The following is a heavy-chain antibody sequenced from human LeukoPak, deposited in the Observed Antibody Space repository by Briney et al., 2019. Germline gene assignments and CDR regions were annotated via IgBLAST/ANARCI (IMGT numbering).Heavy chain of an antibody. V-gene: IGHV1-2*02. CDR2: IKLKGGVN. J-gene: IGHJ3*02. D-gene: IGHD3-22*01. Sequence: ASVKVSCTPSGYTFTGYYMHCVRDAPGEGLEWMGWIKLKGGVNNYAKKFQGRVTMTGDTSISTAYMELSRLRSDDTAVYYCARSYDSSGYCIGAFDIWGQGTMVTVSS. CDR1: GYTFTGYY. CDR3: ARSYDSSGYCIGAFDI.